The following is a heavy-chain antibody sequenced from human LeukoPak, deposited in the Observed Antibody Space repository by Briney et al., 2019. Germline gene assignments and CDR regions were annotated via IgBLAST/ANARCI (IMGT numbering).Heavy chain of an antibody. Sequence: SETLSLTCAVYGGSFSGYYWSWIRQPPGKGLEWIGEINHSGSTNYNPSLKSRVTISVDTSKNRFSLKLSSVTAADTAVYYCAREGDSNSVGWFDPWGQGTLVTVSS. V-gene: IGHV4-34*01. CDR3: AREGDSNSVGWFDP. CDR2: INHSGST. J-gene: IGHJ5*02. CDR1: GGSFSGYY. D-gene: IGHD6-13*01.